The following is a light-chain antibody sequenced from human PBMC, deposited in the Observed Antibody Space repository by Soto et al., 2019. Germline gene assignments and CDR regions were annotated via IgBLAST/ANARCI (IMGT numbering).Light chain of an antibody. V-gene: IGKV1-5*03. CDR1: QSISNW. CDR2: QAS. Sequence: DIQMTQSPSTLSASVGDRVTITCRASQSISNWLAWYQQKPGKAPRFLISQASTLESGVPSRFSGSGFGADFNLTISNLKPDDFATYYCKKCKSFSNFGQATKLE. J-gene: IGKJ2*01. CDR3: KKCKSFSN.